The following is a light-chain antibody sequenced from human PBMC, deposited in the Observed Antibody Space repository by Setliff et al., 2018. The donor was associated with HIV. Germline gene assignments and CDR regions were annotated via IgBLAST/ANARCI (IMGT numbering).Light chain of an antibody. V-gene: IGKV2-28*01. J-gene: IGKJ1*01. CDR1: QSLLHSNGYNY. CDR3: MQALQTPRT. CDR2: LNS. Sequence: DIVMTQSPLSLPVTPGEPASISCRSSQSLLHSNGYNYLDWYLQKPGQSPQLLIYLNSNRASGVPDRFSGSGSGTDFTLKISRVEAEDVGIYYCMQALQTPRTFGQGTRWIS.